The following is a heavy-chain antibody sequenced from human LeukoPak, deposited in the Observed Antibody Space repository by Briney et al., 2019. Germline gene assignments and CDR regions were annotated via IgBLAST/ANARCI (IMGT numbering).Heavy chain of an antibody. Sequence: SQTLSLTCAISGDSVSSNSAAWNWIRQSPSRGLEWLGRTYYRSKWYNDYAVSVKSRVTLKPDTSKNQFSLQLNSVTPEDTAVCYCARGYSYGYDFHYWGQGTLVTVSS. CDR2: TYYRSKWYN. CDR1: GDSVSSNSAA. D-gene: IGHD5-18*01. V-gene: IGHV6-1*01. J-gene: IGHJ4*02. CDR3: ARGYSYGYDFHY.